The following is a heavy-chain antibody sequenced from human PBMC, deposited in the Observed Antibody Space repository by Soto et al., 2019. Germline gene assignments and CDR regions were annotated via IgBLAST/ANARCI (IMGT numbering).Heavy chain of an antibody. V-gene: IGHV4-59*08. Sequence: QVQLQESGPGLVKPSETLSLTCTVPGGSISSYYWSWVRQPPGKGLEWIGNADYSGSTNYNPSLKSRVTIAVHTSKNQFSLKLSSVTAADTAVYYCERHRGGSSSLEYWGQGTLVTVSS. CDR1: GGSISSYY. CDR3: ERHRGGSSSLEY. J-gene: IGHJ4*02. D-gene: IGHD6-13*01. CDR2: ADYSGST.